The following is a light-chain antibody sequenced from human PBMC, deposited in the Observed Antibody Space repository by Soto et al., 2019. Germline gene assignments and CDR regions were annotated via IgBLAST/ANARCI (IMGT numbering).Light chain of an antibody. V-gene: IGKV3D-15*01. Sequence: EIVVTQSPDTLSLSPWERATLSCRASQSVSINLAWYQQKPGQVPRLLIYGASTRATGVPARFSGSGSGTEFTLIISSLQSEDFAVYYCQQYSRWPPLTFGGGTKVDIK. J-gene: IGKJ4*01. CDR3: QQYSRWPPLT. CDR1: QSVSIN. CDR2: GAS.